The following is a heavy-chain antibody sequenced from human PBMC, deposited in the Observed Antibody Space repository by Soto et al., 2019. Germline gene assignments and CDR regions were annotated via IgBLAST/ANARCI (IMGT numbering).Heavy chain of an antibody. CDR1: GGSISSYY. CDR3: ARGERTNWNYVY. V-gene: IGHV4-59*01. D-gene: IGHD1-7*01. CDR2: IYYSGST. Sequence: XGTLSLTCTVSGGSISSYYWSWIRQPPGKGLEWIGYIYYSGSTNYNPSLKSRVTISVDTSKNQFSLKLSSVTAADTAVYYCARGERTNWNYVYWGQGTLVTVSS. J-gene: IGHJ4*02.